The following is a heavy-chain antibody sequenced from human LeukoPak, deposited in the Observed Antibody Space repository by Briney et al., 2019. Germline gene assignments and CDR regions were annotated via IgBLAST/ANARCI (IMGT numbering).Heavy chain of an antibody. CDR2: IYYTGTT. V-gene: IGHV4-39*01. CDR1: GDSTSSTLYF. Sequence: PSETLSLTCTVSGDSTSSTLYFWGWIRQPPGKGLEWLGHIYYTGTTYYNPSLKSRATISVDTSKNQFSLKLNSVTAADTATYYCARRVTYGNTFDSWGQGTLVTVSS. CDR3: ARRVTYGNTFDS. D-gene: IGHD5-24*01. J-gene: IGHJ4*02.